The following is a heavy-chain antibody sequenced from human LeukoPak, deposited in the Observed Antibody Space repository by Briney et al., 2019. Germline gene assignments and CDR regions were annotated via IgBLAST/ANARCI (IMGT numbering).Heavy chain of an antibody. CDR2: INTAGTVT. V-gene: IGHV3-74*01. D-gene: IGHD6-19*01. J-gene: IGHJ4*02. CDR3: ATKQWLAPPPDS. Sequence: PGGSLRLSCAASGFTFSKYWMLWVRQAPGKGLESVSRINTAGTVTTYADSAKGRFTVSRDNADNTMFLQMNSVRDEDTAVYYCATKQWLAPPPDSWGQGAPVTVSS. CDR1: GFTFSKYW.